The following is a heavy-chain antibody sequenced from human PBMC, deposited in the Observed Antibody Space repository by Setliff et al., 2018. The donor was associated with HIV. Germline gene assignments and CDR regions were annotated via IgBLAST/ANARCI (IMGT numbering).Heavy chain of an antibody. V-gene: IGHV3-48*04. J-gene: IGHJ4*02. Sequence: PGGSLRLSCAASGFTFSSYSMNWVRQAPGKGLEWVSGISWNSGSIGYADSVKGRFTISRDNARDSLYLQMNSLRAEDTAVYYCVRDTTSGWMLTNWGQGTLVTVSS. CDR1: GFTFSSYS. D-gene: IGHD2-2*01. CDR3: VRDTTSGWMLTN. CDR2: ISWNSGSI.